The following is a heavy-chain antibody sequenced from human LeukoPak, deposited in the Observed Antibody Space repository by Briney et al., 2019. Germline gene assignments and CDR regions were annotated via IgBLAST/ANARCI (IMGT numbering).Heavy chain of an antibody. D-gene: IGHD1-14*01. J-gene: IGHJ4*02. CDR2: IIPIFGTA. CDR3: AGEPRAGTGGFDY. V-gene: IGHV1-69*05. CDR1: GGTFSSYA. Sequence: SVKVSCKASGGTFSSYAISWVRQAPGQGLEWMGGIIPIFGTANYAQKFQGRVTITTDESTSTANMELSSLRSEDTAVYYCAGEPRAGTGGFDYWGQGTLVTVSS.